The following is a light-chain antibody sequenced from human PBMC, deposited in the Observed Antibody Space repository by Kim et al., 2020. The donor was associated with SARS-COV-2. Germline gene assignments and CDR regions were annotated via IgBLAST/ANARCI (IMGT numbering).Light chain of an antibody. CDR1: SSDVGGYKY. Sequence: QSALTQPASVSGSPGQSITISCTGTSSDVGGYKYVSWYQQHPGKAPKLMIYDVSNRPSGVSNRFSGPKSGNTASLTISGLQAEDEADYYCSSYTSSSTVVFGGGTQLTVL. CDR2: DVS. CDR3: SSYTSSSTVV. V-gene: IGLV2-14*03. J-gene: IGLJ2*01.